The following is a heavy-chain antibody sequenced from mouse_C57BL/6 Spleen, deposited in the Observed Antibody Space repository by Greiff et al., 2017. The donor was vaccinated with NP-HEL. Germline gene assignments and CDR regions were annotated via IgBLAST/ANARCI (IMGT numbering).Heavy chain of an antibody. CDR2: ISSGSSTI. J-gene: IGHJ2*01. D-gene: IGHD1-1*01. CDR1: GFTFSDYG. Sequence: VQLKQSGGGLVKPGGSLKLSCAASGFTFSDYGMHWVRQAPEKGLEWVAYISSGSSTIYYADTVKGRFTISRDNAKNTLFLQMTSLRSEDTAMYYCARGYGSSSAYFDYWGQGTTLTVSS. V-gene: IGHV5-17*01. CDR3: ARGYGSSSAYFDY.